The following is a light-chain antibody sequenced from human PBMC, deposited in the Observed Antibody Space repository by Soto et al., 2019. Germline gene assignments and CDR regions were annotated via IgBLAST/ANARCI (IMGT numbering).Light chain of an antibody. CDR3: SSKTSSSSPFV. CDR2: EVS. Sequence: QSVLTQPASVSGSPGQSITISCTGSTSDVGAYNHVSWYKHHPGQAPQLMIYEVSNRPSGVSNRFSGSKSGNTASLTISGLQADDEGDYYCSSKTSSSSPFVFGTGTKLTVL. J-gene: IGLJ1*01. CDR1: TSDVGAYNH. V-gene: IGLV2-14*01.